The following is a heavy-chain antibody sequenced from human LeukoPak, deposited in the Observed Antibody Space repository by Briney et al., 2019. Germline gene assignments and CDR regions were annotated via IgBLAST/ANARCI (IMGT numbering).Heavy chain of an antibody. CDR1: GLTFSSYG. CDR2: ISYDGSNK. J-gene: IGHJ4*02. D-gene: IGHD6-19*01. Sequence: GGSLRLSCAASGLTFSSYGMHWVRQAPGKGLEWVAVISYDGSNKYYADSVKGRFTISRDNSKNTLYLQMNSLRAEDTAVYYCAKAHSSGWYYFDYWGQGTLVTVSS. V-gene: IGHV3-30*18. CDR3: AKAHSSGWYYFDY.